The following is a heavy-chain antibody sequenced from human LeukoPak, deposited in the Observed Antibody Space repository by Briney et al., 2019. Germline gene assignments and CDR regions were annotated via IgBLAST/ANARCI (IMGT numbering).Heavy chain of an antibody. CDR3: AREGITMIVVGTKRDAFDI. D-gene: IGHD3-22*01. Sequence: SETLSLTCTVSGGSISSGDYYWSWIRQPPGKGLEWIGYIYYSGSTYYNPSLKSRVTISVDTSKNQFSLKLSSVTAADTAVYYCAREGITMIVVGTKRDAFDIWGQGTMVTVSS. J-gene: IGHJ3*02. V-gene: IGHV4-30-4*01. CDR1: GGSISSGDYY. CDR2: IYYSGST.